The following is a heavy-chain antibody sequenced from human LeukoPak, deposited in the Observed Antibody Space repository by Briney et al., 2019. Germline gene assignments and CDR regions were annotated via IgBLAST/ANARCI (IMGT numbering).Heavy chain of an antibody. V-gene: IGHV3-23*01. J-gene: IGHJ4*02. CDR2: ISGSGGST. CDR1: GFTFSSYA. CDR3: AKLGRGGYYSDYFDY. Sequence: GASLRLSCAASGFTFSSYAMSWVRQAPGKGLEWVSAISGSGGSTYYADSVKGRFTISRDNSKNTLYLQMNSLRAEDTAVYYCAKLGRGGYYSDYFDYWGQGTLVTVSS. D-gene: IGHD1-26*01.